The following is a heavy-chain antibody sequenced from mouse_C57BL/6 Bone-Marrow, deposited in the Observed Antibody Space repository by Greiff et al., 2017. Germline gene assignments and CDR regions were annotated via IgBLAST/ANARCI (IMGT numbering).Heavy chain of an antibody. CDR1: GFTFSSYG. Sequence: EVHLVESGGDLVKPGGSLKLSCAASGFTFSSYGMSWVRQTPDKRLEWVATISSGSGYTNYPDSVKGRVTISTDNAKNTLYLQMSSLTSEDTAMYFCARGGTGTWYFDYWGQGTTLTVSS. V-gene: IGHV5-6*01. CDR2: ISSGSGYT. CDR3: ARGGTGTWYFDY. D-gene: IGHD4-1*01. J-gene: IGHJ2*01.